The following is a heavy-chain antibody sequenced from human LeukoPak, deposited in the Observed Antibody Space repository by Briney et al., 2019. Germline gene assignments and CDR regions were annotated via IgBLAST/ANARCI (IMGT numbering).Heavy chain of an antibody. Sequence: SETLSLTCTVSYGSISDISYYWGWIRQPPGKGLEWIGSIYYSGRTYYNSSLKSRVTISVDTSKNQFSLKLSSVTAADTAVYYCARGRVYRREGLDPWGQGTLVTVSS. CDR2: IYYSGRT. D-gene: IGHD6-13*01. CDR1: YGSISDISYY. V-gene: IGHV4-39*07. CDR3: ARGRVYRREGLDP. J-gene: IGHJ5*02.